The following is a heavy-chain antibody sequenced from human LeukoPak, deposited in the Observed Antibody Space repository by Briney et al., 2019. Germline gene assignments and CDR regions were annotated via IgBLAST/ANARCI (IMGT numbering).Heavy chain of an antibody. D-gene: IGHD3-3*01. V-gene: IGHV3-23*01. CDR3: AKDLEDYDFWSDYYNTFDY. Sequence: PGGSLRLSCAASGFIFSNYAMSWVRQGPGKGLEWVSSITGNSDSTYYTDSVKGRFTTSRDNSKNRLYLQMNSLRADDTALYYCAKDLEDYDFWSDYYNTFDYWGQGTLVTVSS. CDR1: GFIFSNYA. J-gene: IGHJ4*02. CDR2: ITGNSDST.